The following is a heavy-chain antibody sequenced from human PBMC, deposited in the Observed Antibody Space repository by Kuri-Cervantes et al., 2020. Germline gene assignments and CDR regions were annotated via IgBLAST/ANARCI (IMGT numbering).Heavy chain of an antibody. D-gene: IGHD3-9*01. V-gene: IGHV1-18*01. CDR1: GYTFTSYG. Sequence: ASVKVSCKASGYTFTSYGISWVRQAPGQGLEWMGWISAYNGNTNYAQKLQGRVTMTTDTSTSTAYMELRSLRSDDTAVYYCATLTTLRYFDWLSPRGYFDYWGQGTLVTVSS. CDR2: ISAYNGNT. J-gene: IGHJ4*02. CDR3: ATLTTLRYFDWLSPRGYFDY.